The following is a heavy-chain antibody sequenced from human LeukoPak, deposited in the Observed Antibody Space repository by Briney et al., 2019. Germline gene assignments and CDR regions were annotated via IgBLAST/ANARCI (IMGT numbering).Heavy chain of an antibody. CDR3: AREGSYFDY. J-gene: IGHJ4*02. Sequence: SQTLSLTCAISGDRVSSNSAAWNWNTQSPSRGLEWMGRTYDRSDWYSDYVVSVKSRVGITPGTARNQFSLQLNSVTREDTAIYCCAREGSYFDYWGQGTLVTVSS. CDR1: GDRVSSNSAA. V-gene: IGHV6-1*01. CDR2: TYDRSDWYS.